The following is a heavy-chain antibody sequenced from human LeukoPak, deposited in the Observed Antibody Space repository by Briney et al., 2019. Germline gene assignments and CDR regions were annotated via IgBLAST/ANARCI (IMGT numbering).Heavy chain of an antibody. CDR3: ARDRAWNYFDY. J-gene: IGHJ4*02. Sequence: GGSLRLSCAPSGFTFSRHGMHWVRQAPGKGLEWVAIISNDGSRKYYAHSVEGRFTISRDNSKNTLYLQMDSLRAEDTAVYYCARDRAWNYFDYWGQGTLVTVSA. CDR1: GFTFSRHG. CDR2: ISNDGSRK. D-gene: IGHD3-3*01. V-gene: IGHV3-30*03.